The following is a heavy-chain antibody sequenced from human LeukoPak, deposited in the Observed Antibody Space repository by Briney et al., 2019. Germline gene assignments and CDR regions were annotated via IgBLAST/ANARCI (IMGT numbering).Heavy chain of an antibody. CDR1: GGSISSSSYY. CDR3: ARFETTRGYGWFDP. Sequence: ASETLSLTCTVSGGSISSSSYYWGWIRQPPGKWLEWIGSIYYSGSTNYTPSLKSRVTISVDTSKNQFSLKLSSVTAADTAVYYCARFETTRGYGWFDPWGQGTLATVSS. J-gene: IGHJ5*02. D-gene: IGHD5-12*01. V-gene: IGHV4-39*07. CDR2: IYYSGST.